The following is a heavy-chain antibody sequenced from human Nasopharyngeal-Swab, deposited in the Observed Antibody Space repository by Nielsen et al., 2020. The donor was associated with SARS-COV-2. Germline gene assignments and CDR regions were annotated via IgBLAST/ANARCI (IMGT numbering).Heavy chain of an antibody. V-gene: IGHV1-3*01. CDR2: INAGNGNT. CDR3: ASSTAAGTNYYYYYMDV. J-gene: IGHJ6*03. D-gene: IGHD6-13*01. Sequence: WVRQAPGQRLEWMGWINAGNGNTKYSRKFQGRVTITRDTSASTAYMELSSLRSEDTAVYYCASSTAAGTNYYYYYMDVWGKGTTVT.